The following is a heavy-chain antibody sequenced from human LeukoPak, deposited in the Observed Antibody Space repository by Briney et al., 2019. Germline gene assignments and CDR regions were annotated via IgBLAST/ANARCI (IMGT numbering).Heavy chain of an antibody. CDR3: ARMSAVGFGELLDLDGMDV. J-gene: IGHJ6*02. CDR1: GFTFSSYW. D-gene: IGHD3-10*01. Sequence: GGSLRLSCVASGFTFSSYWMTWVRQAPGKGLEWVANIKADGRERSYVDSVKGRFTISRDNAKNSLYVVLDGLRAEDTAVYHCARMSAVGFGELLDLDGMDVWGQGTTVTVSS. CDR2: IKADGRER. V-gene: IGHV3-7*01.